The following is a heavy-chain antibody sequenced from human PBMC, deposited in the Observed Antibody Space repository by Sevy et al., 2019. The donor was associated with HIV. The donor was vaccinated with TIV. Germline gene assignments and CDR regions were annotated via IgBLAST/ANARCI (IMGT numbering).Heavy chain of an antibody. D-gene: IGHD6-19*01. CDR1: GFTFSSYS. Sequence: GGSLRLSCAASGFTFSSYSMNWVRQAPGKGLEWVSSISSSSSYIYYADSVKGRFTISRDNAKNSLYLQMNSLRAEDTAVYYCARDGPGVAATWYYYYGMDVWGQGTTVTVSS. CDR2: ISSSSSYI. V-gene: IGHV3-21*01. J-gene: IGHJ6*02. CDR3: ARDGPGVAATWYYYYGMDV.